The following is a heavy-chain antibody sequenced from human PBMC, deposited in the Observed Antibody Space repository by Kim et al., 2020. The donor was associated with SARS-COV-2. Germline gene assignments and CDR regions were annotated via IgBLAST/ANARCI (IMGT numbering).Heavy chain of an antibody. V-gene: IGHV3-48*02. D-gene: IGHD3-10*01. Sequence: GGSLRLSCAASGFTFSSYSMNWVRQAPGKGLEWVSYISSSSSTIYYADSVKGRFTISRDNAKNSLYLQMNSLRDEDTAVYYCARDPALDLWFGELLSLGYFDYWGQGTLVTVSS. CDR3: ARDPALDLWFGELLSLGYFDY. J-gene: IGHJ4*02. CDR2: ISSSSSTI. CDR1: GFTFSSYS.